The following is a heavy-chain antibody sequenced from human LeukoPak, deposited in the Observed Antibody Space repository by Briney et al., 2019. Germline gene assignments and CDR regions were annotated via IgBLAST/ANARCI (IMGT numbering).Heavy chain of an antibody. CDR3: ARDIELST. J-gene: IGHJ3*01. D-gene: IGHD5-18*01. CDR1: GFTFSFSA. Sequence: QPGGSLRLSCAVSGFTFSFSAMTWVRQAPGKGLEWVSLINYSGANAYYADSVRGRFTIFRDNSKNMLYLQMNSLRAEDTAIYYCARDIELSTWGQGTMVSV. CDR2: INYSGANA. V-gene: IGHV3-23*01.